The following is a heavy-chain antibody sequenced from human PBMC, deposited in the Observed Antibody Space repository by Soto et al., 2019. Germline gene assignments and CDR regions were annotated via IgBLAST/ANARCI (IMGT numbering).Heavy chain of an antibody. CDR1: GFTFSSYA. CDR3: AKDRRSGSYYLFRLAFDI. D-gene: IGHD1-26*01. J-gene: IGHJ3*02. CDR2: ISGSGGST. V-gene: IGHV3-23*01. Sequence: GGSLRLSCAASGFTFSSYAMSWVRQAPGKGLEWVSAISGSGGSTYYADSVKGRFTISRDNSKNTLYLQMNSLRAEDTAVYYCAKDRRSGSYYLFRLAFDIWGQGTMVTVSS.